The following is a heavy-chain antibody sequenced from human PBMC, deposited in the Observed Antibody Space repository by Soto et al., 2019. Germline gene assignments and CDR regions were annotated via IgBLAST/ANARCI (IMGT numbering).Heavy chain of an antibody. CDR1: GYTFINYG. J-gene: IGHJ4*02. D-gene: IGHD2-2*01. CDR3: ARDCSSTSCPRPGY. Sequence: ASVKVSCKASGYTFINYGISWVRQAPGQGLEWMGWINVYTGDTTYAQKLQGRVIMTIDTSTSTAYMELSSLRSDDTAVYYCARDCSSTSCPRPGYWGQGTLVTAPQ. CDR2: INVYTGDT. V-gene: IGHV1-18*01.